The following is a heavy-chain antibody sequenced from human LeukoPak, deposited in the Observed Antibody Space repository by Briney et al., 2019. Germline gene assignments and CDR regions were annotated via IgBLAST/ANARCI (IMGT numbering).Heavy chain of an antibody. CDR2: ISAYNGNT. J-gene: IGHJ4*02. Sequence: ASVKVSCKASGYTFTSYGISWVRQAPGQGLEWMGWISAYNGNTNYAQKVQGRVTMTTDISTSTAYMELRSLRSDDTAVYYCARGHTLYYESTAYYYFDYWGQGTLVTVSS. D-gene: IGHD3-22*01. CDR1: GYTFTSYG. V-gene: IGHV1-18*01. CDR3: ARGHTLYYESTAYYYFDY.